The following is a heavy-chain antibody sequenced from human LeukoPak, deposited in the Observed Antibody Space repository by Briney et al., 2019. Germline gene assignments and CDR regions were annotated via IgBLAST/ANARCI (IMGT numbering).Heavy chain of an antibody. Sequence: GGSLRLSCAASGFPFSSYAMSWVRQAPGKGLEWVSAISGTGGSTYYADSVRGRFTISRDNSKSTLYLQMDSLSVEDTAVYYCAKGRGILTGYYIPDYFDYWGQGTQVTVSS. CDR1: GFPFSSYA. V-gene: IGHV3-23*01. CDR2: ISGTGGST. J-gene: IGHJ4*02. CDR3: AKGRGILTGYYIPDYFDY. D-gene: IGHD3-9*01.